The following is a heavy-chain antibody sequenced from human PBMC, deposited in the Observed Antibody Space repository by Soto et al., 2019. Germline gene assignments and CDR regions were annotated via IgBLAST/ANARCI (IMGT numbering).Heavy chain of an antibody. Sequence: GGSLRLSCVASGFTFTNYWMTWVRQAPGKGLEWVANINQDGSERTHVDSVKGRFTVSRDNAKNSLYLEMNRLRAEDTAVYYCARGDIVVVVAAGGMDVWGQGTTVTVSS. CDR3: ARGDIVVVVAAGGMDV. J-gene: IGHJ6*02. CDR1: GFTFTNYW. V-gene: IGHV3-7*01. D-gene: IGHD2-15*01. CDR2: INQDGSER.